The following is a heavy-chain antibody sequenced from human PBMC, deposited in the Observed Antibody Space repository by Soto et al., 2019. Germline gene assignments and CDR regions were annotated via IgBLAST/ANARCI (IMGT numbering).Heavy chain of an antibody. J-gene: IGHJ4*02. CDR1: GFTFSSYG. CDR3: AREIPYYYDSSGYYCQDY. D-gene: IGHD3-22*01. V-gene: IGHV3-33*01. Sequence: QVQLVESGGGVVQPGRPLRLSCAASGFTFSSYGMHWVRQAPGKGLEWVAVIWYDGSNKYYADSVKGRFTISRDNSKNTLYLQMNSLRAEDTAVYYCAREIPYYYDSSGYYCQDYWGQGTLVTVSS. CDR2: IWYDGSNK.